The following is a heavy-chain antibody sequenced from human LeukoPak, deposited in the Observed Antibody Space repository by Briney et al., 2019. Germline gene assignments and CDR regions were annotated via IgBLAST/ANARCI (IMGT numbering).Heavy chain of an antibody. V-gene: IGHV1-2*02. D-gene: IGHD3-10*01. J-gene: IGHJ4*02. CDR3: AREEVSVISDTCCSGLGY. CDR2: INPNSGGT. CDR1: LYTFTGFY. Sequence: GASVKVSCKPSLYTFTGFYMHWVRQAPGHALEWMGWINPNSGGTNYAQKFQGRVTMTRDTSINTAYMELSSLRSDDTAVYYCAREEVSVISDTCCSGLGYWGQGTLVTVSS.